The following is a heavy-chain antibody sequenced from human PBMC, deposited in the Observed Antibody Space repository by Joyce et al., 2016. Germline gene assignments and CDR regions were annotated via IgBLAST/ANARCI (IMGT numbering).Heavy chain of an antibody. CDR1: GYSFTDHW. D-gene: IGHD2-8*01. J-gene: IGHJ4*02. V-gene: IGHV5-10-1*03. CDR2: IYPSHSFT. Sequence: EEQLVQSGAEMRKPGESLRISCKGSGYSFTDHWVSWVRQVPGRGLEWMGRIYPSHSFTNYGPSFQGHVTFSIDKFINTAYLQWSSLKASDTAIYYCARGFCDQGVCYTALFDLWGQGTLVSVSS. CDR3: ARGFCDQGVCYTALFDL.